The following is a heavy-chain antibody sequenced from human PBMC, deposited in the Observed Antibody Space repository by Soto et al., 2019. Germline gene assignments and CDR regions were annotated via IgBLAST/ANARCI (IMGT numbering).Heavy chain of an antibody. V-gene: IGHV1-69*13. Sequence: SVKVSCKASGGTFSSYAISWVRQAPGQGLEWMGGIIPIFGTANYAQKFQGRVTITADESTSTAYMELSSLRSEDTAVYHCARDAFTLYYYGSSGYYTPDAFDIWGQGTMVTVSS. CDR2: IIPIFGTA. D-gene: IGHD3-22*01. J-gene: IGHJ3*02. CDR3: ARDAFTLYYYGSSGYYTPDAFDI. CDR1: GGTFSSYA.